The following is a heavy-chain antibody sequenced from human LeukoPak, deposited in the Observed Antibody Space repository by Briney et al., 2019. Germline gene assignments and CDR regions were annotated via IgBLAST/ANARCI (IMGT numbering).Heavy chain of an antibody. CDR1: GFTFITYW. V-gene: IGHV3-74*01. CDR2: INNDGSNR. Sequence: GGSLRLSCAASGFTFITYWMHWVRQAPGKGLVWGSRINNDGSNRNYADSVKGRFTISRDNAKNTLYLQMNSLRAEDTAVYYCARPSVAGPYFDFWGQGTLVTVSS. D-gene: IGHD6-19*01. CDR3: ARPSVAGPYFDF. J-gene: IGHJ4*02.